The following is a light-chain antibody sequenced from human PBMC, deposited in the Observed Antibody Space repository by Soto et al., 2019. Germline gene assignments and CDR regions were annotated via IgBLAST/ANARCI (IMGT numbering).Light chain of an antibody. CDR3: SSYTSSSTPS. CDR1: SSDVGGYNY. CDR2: EVS. J-gene: IGLJ2*01. V-gene: IGLV2-14*01. Sequence: QSALTQPASVSGSPGQSITISCTGTSSDVGGYNYVSWYQHHPGKAPKLMIYEVSNRPSGVSNRFSGSKSGNTASLTISGLQAEDEADYYCSSYTSSSTPSFGGGIKLTVL.